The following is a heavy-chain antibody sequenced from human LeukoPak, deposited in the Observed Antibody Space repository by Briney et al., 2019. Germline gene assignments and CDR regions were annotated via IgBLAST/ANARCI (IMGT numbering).Heavy chain of an antibody. CDR3: ARDRGQGYFDL. Sequence: KSSETLSLTCTVSGGSISSYYWSWIRQPPGKGLEWIGYIYYSGSTNYNPSPKSRVTISVDSSKNQFSLKLSSVTAADTAVYYCARDRGQGYFDLWGRGTLVTVSS. V-gene: IGHV4-59*01. CDR2: IYYSGST. D-gene: IGHD3-10*01. J-gene: IGHJ2*01. CDR1: GGSISSYY.